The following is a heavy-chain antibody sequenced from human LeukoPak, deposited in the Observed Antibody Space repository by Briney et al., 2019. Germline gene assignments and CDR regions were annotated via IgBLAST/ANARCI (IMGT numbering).Heavy chain of an antibody. J-gene: IGHJ4*02. CDR3: TTEKDY. V-gene: IGHV3-15*07. Sequence: GGSLRLSCAASGFTFSKAWMNWVRQAPGKGLEWVGRIRSKTDGETTDYAEPVKGRFSISRDDSKNTVYLQMNSLKTEDAAVYYCTTEKDYWGQGTLVTVSS. CDR2: IRSKTDGETT. CDR1: GFTFSKAW.